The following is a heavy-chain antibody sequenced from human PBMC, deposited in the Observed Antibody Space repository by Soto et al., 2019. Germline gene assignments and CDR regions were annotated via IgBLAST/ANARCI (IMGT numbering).Heavy chain of an antibody. CDR2: IIPIFGTA. Sequence: SVKVSCKASGGTFSSYAISWVRQAPGQGLEWMGGIIPIFGTANYAQKFQGRVTITADESTSTAYMELSSLRSEDTAVYYCARDDYYGSGSYYADYYYYGMDVWG. J-gene: IGHJ6*02. CDR3: ARDDYYGSGSYYADYYYYGMDV. CDR1: GGTFSSYA. D-gene: IGHD3-10*01. V-gene: IGHV1-69*13.